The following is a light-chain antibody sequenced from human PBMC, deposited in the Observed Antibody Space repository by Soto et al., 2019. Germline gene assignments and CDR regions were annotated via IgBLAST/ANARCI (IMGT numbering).Light chain of an antibody. CDR3: QQHINWPLT. CDR1: QSVTNS. Sequence: EIVLAQSPGTLSLSPGERATLSCRASQSVTNSFLAWYQQKPGQAPRLLIYEASNRATGIPARFSGSGSGADFTLTISSLEPEDFALYYCQQHINWPLTFGGGTKVDI. J-gene: IGKJ4*01. V-gene: IGKV3-11*01. CDR2: EAS.